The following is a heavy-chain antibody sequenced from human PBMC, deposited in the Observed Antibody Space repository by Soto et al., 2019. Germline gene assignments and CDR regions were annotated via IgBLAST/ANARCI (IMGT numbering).Heavy chain of an antibody. V-gene: IGHV1-3*01. Sequence: ASVKVSCKASGYTFTSYAMHWVRQAPGQRLEWMGWINAGNGNTKYSQKFQGRVTITRDTSASTAYMELSSLRSEDTAVYYCARSQTGGDCYARWGQGTLVTVSS. CDR1: GYTFTSYA. CDR3: ARSQTGGDCYAR. D-gene: IGHD2-21*02. J-gene: IGHJ4*02. CDR2: INAGNGNT.